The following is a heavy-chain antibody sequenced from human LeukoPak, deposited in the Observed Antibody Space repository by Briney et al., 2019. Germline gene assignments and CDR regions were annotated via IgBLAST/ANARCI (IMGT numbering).Heavy chain of an antibody. J-gene: IGHJ4*02. D-gene: IGHD5-18*01. CDR3: AREGYSYGPLYFDY. V-gene: IGHV3-74*01. CDR2: INSDGSST. Sequence: GGSLRLSCAASGFTFSSYWMHWVRQAPGKGLVWVSRINSDGSSTSYADSVKGRFTISRDNAKNTLYLQMNGLRAEDTAVYYCAREGYSYGPLYFDYWGQGTLVTVSS. CDR1: GFTFSSYW.